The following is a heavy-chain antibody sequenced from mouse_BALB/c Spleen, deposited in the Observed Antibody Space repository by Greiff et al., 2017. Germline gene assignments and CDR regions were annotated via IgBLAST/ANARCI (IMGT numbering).Heavy chain of an antibody. CDR2: ISYDGSN. CDR3: AREKFSWFAY. J-gene: IGHJ3*01. D-gene: IGHD1-3*01. Sequence: EVKLVESGPGLVKPSQSLSLTCSVTGYSITSGYYWNWIRQFPGNKLEWMGYISYDGSNNYNPSLKNRISITRDTSKNQFFLKLNSVTTEDTATYYCAREKFSWFAYWGQGTLVTVSA. V-gene: IGHV3-6*02. CDR1: GYSITSGYY.